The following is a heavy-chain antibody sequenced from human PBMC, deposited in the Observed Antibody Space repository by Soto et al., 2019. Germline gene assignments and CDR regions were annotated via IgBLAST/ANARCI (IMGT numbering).Heavy chain of an antibody. CDR2: ISSSSSTI. V-gene: IGHV3-48*02. J-gene: IGHJ4*02. D-gene: IGHD4-17*01. CDR1: GFTFSSYS. CDR3: ARERTYGDSALYY. Sequence: EVQLVESGGGLVQPGGSLRLSCAASGFTFSSYSMNWVRQAPGKGLEWVSYISSSSSTIYYADSVKGRFTISRDNAKNSLYLQMNSRRDEDTAEDYGARERTYGDSALYYWGQGTLVTVSS.